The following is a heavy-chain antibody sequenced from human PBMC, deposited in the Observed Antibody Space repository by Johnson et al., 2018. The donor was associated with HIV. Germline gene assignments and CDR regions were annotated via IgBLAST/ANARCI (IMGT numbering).Heavy chain of an antibody. CDR1: GFTFSSYA. Sequence: QVQLVESGGGVVQPGRSLRLSCAAYGFTFSSYAMHWVRQAPGKGLEWVAVISYDGSNKYYADSVKGRFTISRDNAKNSLYLQMNSLRAEDTAVYHCARARRVAGTIVAFDIWGQGTMVTVSS. D-gene: IGHD6-19*01. V-gene: IGHV3-30*04. CDR2: ISYDGSNK. J-gene: IGHJ3*02. CDR3: ARARRVAGTIVAFDI.